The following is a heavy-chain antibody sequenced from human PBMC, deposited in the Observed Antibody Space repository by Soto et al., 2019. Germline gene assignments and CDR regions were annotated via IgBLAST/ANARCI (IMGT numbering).Heavy chain of an antibody. Sequence: QVQLQQWGAGLLKPSETLSLTCAVYGGSFSGYYWSWIRQPPGQGLEWIGAINHSGSTNYNPSLKSRVTISEDTSKNQFSLKLSSVTAADTAVYYCARESQTPPHDYGIDVWGQGTTVTVSS. V-gene: IGHV4-34*01. CDR2: INHSGST. CDR3: ARESQTPPHDYGIDV. J-gene: IGHJ6*02. CDR1: GGSFSGYY.